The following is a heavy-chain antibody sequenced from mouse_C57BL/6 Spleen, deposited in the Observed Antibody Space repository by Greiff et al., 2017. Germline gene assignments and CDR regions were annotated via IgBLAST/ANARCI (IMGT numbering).Heavy chain of an antibody. Sequence: EVKLMESGPELVKPGASVKISCKASGYSFTDYNMNWVKQSNGKSLEWIGVINPNYGTTSYNQKFKGKATLPVDKSSSTSYMQLNSLTSEDSAVYYCASSNYYGSSYRYFDVWGTGTTVTVSS. CDR1: GYSFTDYN. J-gene: IGHJ1*03. CDR2: INPNYGTT. CDR3: ASSNYYGSSYRYFDV. V-gene: IGHV1-39*01. D-gene: IGHD1-1*01.